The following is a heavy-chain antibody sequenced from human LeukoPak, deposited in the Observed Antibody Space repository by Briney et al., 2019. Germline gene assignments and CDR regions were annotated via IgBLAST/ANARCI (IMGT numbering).Heavy chain of an antibody. CDR1: GFTFSAYA. CDR2: ISGSGGNT. J-gene: IGHJ6*03. Sequence: GGSLRLSCTASGFTFSAYAMSWVRQAPGKGLEWVSGISGSGGNTYYADSVKGRFTISRDNSKNTLHLQMNSLRAEDTAVYYCAKVGCGGDCYPYYYYYYMDVWGKGTTVTVSS. CDR3: AKVGCGGDCYPYYYYYYMDV. D-gene: IGHD2-21*01. V-gene: IGHV3-23*01.